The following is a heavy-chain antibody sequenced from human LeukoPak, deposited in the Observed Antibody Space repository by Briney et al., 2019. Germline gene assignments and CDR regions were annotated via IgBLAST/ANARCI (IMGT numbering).Heavy chain of an antibody. V-gene: IGHV4-59*12. Sequence: IPSETLSLTCTVSGGSISSYYWSWIRQPPGKGLEWIGYIYYSGSTNYNPSLKSRVTRSVDTSKNQFSLKLSSVTAADTAVYYCVRDESRDVWGKGTTVTVSS. CDR3: VRDESRDV. CDR1: GGSISSYY. CDR2: IYYSGST. J-gene: IGHJ6*04.